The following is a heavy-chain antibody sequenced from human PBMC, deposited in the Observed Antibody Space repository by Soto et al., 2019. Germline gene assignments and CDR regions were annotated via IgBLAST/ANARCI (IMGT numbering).Heavy chain of an antibody. CDR1: GGSISSGDYY. J-gene: IGHJ5*02. CDR3: ARTVVVGATRSYNWFDP. CDR2: IYYSGST. V-gene: IGHV4-30-4*01. D-gene: IGHD1-26*01. Sequence: SETLSLTCTVSGGSISSGDYYWSWIRQPPGKGLEWIGYIYYSGSTYYNPSLKSRVTISVDTSKNQFSLKLSSVTAADTAVYYCARTVVVGATRSYNWFDPWGQGTLVTVSS.